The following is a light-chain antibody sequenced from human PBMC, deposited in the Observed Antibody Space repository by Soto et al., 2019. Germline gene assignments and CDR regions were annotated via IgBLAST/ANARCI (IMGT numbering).Light chain of an antibody. V-gene: IGLV2-14*01. J-gene: IGLJ1*01. CDR2: DVR. CDR1: SSDVGGYNF. Sequence: QSVLTQPASVSGSPGQPITISCTGTSSDVGGYNFVSWYQQHPGKAPKLLIYDVRNRPSGVSNRFSGSKSGNTASLTISGLQAEDEADYYCSSYTSSSTYVFGTGTQLTVL. CDR3: SSYTSSSTYV.